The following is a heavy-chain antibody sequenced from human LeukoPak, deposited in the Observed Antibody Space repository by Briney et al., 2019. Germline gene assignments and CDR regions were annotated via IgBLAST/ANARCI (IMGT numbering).Heavy chain of an antibody. D-gene: IGHD3-10*01. Sequence: GGSLRLSCAASGFTFSSYEMNWVRQAPGKGLEWVSYICSSGSTIDYADSVKGRFTISRDNAKNSLYLQMNILRAEDTAVYYCARVGSGRYRFDPWGQGTLVTVSS. CDR2: ICSSGSTI. V-gene: IGHV3-48*03. CDR1: GFTFSSYE. J-gene: IGHJ5*02. CDR3: ARVGSGRYRFDP.